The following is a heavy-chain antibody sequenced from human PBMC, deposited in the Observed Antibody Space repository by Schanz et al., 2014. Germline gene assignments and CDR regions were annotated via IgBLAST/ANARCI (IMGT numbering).Heavy chain of an antibody. CDR1: GFTLSSYG. CDR2: INSDGTKR. D-gene: IGHD3-10*01. CDR3: AKGRFGELSAFDN. J-gene: IGHJ3*02. Sequence: QVHLLESGGGVVQPGRSLRLSCAASGFTLSSYGMHWVRQAPGKGLEWEAFINSDGTKRFYADSVKSRCTISRDNSRNTLYLQMNSLRAEDTAAYYYAKGRFGELSAFDNWGQGTMVTVSS. V-gene: IGHV3-30*18.